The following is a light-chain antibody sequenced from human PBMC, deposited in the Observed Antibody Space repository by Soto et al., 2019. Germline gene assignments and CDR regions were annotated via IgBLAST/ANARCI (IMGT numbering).Light chain of an antibody. Sequence: QSVLTQSPSASASLGASVKLTCTLSSGHSNYAIAWHQQQSEKGPRYLMKLNSDGSHSKGDGIPDRFSGSRSGAERYLTISRLQSADQADYSCQTWGSGIVVVGGGTKLTVL. CDR1: SGHSNYA. J-gene: IGLJ2*01. CDR2: LNSDGSH. V-gene: IGLV4-69*01. CDR3: QTWGSGIVV.